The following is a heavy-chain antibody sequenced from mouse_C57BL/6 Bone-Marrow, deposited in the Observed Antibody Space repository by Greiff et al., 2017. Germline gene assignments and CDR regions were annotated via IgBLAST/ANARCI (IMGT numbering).Heavy chain of an antibody. D-gene: IGHD1-1*01. CDR3: ARSPFYYYGSSHWYFDV. Sequence: QVQLQQPGAELVKPGASVKMSCKASGYTFTSYWITWVKQRPGQGLEWIGDIYPGSGSTNYNEKFKSKATLTVDTSSSTAYMQLSSLTSEDSAVYYCARSPFYYYGSSHWYFDVWGTGTTVTVSS. V-gene: IGHV1-55*01. J-gene: IGHJ1*03. CDR2: IYPGSGST. CDR1: GYTFTSYW.